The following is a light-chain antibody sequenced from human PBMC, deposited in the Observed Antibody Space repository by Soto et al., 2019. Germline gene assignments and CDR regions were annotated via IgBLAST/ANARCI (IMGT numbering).Light chain of an antibody. J-gene: IGKJ4*01. CDR2: DAS. V-gene: IGKV3-11*01. CDR3: QQRSNWPRLT. Sequence: EIVLKQSPATLSLSPGERATLSFRASQSVSSYLAWYQQTPGQAPRLLIYDASNRATGIPARFSGSGSGTDFTLTISSLEPEDFAVYYCQQRSNWPRLTFGGGTKVEIK. CDR1: QSVSSY.